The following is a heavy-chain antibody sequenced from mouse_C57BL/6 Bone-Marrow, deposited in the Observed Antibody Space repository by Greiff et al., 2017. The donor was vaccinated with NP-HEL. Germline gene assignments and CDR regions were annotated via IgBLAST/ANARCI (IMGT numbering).Heavy chain of an antibody. CDR2: IYPRSGNT. CDR1: GYTFTSYG. J-gene: IGHJ2*01. D-gene: IGHD2-3*01. CDR3: AKDGYYVYFDY. V-gene: IGHV1-81*01. Sequence: QVQLKQSGAELARPGASVKLSCKASGYTFTSYGISWVKQRTGQGLEWIGEIYPRSGNTYYNEKFKGKATLTAAKSSSTAYMELRSLTSEDSAVYFCAKDGYYVYFDYWGQGTTLTVSS.